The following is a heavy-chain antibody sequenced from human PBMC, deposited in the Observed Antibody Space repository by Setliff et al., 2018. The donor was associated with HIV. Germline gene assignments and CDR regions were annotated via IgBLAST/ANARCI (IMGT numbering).Heavy chain of an antibody. J-gene: IGHJ4*02. CDR2: INTDERYT. D-gene: IGHD3-22*01. V-gene: IGHV3-74*01. Sequence: PGGSLRLSCAASGFAFSTYWMHWVRQAPGKGPVWVSRINTDERYTLYADSVKGRFTISRDNAKNMLYLQMNSLSADDTAVYYCVRGSGYYYFDNWGQGALVTVSS. CDR1: GFAFSTYW. CDR3: VRGSGYYYFDN.